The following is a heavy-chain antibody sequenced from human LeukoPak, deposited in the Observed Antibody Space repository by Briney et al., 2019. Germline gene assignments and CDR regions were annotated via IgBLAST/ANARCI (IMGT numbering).Heavy chain of an antibody. J-gene: IGHJ3*02. CDR2: IYSDNT. V-gene: IGHV3-53*01. D-gene: IGHD3-10*01. CDR3: ARLWFGETAFDI. Sequence: GGSLRLSCTVSGFTVSSNSMSWVRQAPGKGLEWVSFIYSDNTHYSDSVKGRFTISRDNSKNTLYLQMNSLRAEDTAVYYCARLWFGETAFDIWGQGTMVTVSS. CDR1: GFTVSSNS.